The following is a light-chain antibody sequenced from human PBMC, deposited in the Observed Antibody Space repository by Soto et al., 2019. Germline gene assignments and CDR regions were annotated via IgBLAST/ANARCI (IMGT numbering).Light chain of an antibody. Sequence: DIVMTQSPDSLAVSRGERATISCKSSQSVLPSSTNKKDLAWYQQKPGQPPKLLIYCASTRESGAPDRFSGSGSGTDFALTISRLQAEDVAVYYCQQYYSSPYTFGQGTKLEIK. V-gene: IGKV4-1*01. CDR1: QSVLPSSTNKKD. CDR2: CAS. CDR3: QQYYSSPYT. J-gene: IGKJ2*01.